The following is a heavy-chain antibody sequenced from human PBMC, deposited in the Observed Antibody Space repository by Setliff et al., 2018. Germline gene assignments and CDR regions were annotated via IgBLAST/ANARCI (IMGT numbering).Heavy chain of an antibody. Sequence: LSLTCTVSGGSISTSSYYWGWIRQPPGKGLEWIGSIYYSGSTYYNPSLKSRVTISVDTSKKQFSLKLSSVTAADTAVYYCARDRGYCSSTACYPYIPGLDVWGQGTMVTVSS. CDR1: GGSISTSSYY. V-gene: IGHV4-39*07. CDR3: ARDRGYCSSTACYPYIPGLDV. J-gene: IGHJ3*01. D-gene: IGHD2-2*01. CDR2: IYYSGST.